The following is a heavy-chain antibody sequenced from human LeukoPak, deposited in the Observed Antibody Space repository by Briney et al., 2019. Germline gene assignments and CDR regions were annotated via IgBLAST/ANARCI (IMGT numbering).Heavy chain of an antibody. D-gene: IGHD2-2*01. CDR2: INHSGST. CDR3: ARSPPVVPAAMRWFDP. J-gene: IGHJ5*02. V-gene: IGHV4-34*01. CDR1: GGSFSGYY. Sequence: PSETLSLTCAVYGGSFSGYYWSWIRQPPGKGLEWIGEINHSGSTNYNPSLKSRVTISVDTSKNQFSLKLSSVTAADTAVYCCARSPPVVPAAMRWFDPWGQGTLVTVSS.